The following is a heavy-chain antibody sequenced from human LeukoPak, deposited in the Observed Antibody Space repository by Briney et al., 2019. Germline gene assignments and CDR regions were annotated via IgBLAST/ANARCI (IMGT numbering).Heavy chain of an antibody. CDR1: EFTFSSYA. CDR2: ISGSDGST. D-gene: IGHD1-26*01. CDR3: AIGEFDY. V-gene: IGHV3-23*01. Sequence: RPGGSLRLSCAASEFTFSSYAMSWVRQAPGKGLEWVPSISGSDGSTYYAGSVKGRFTISRDNSKNTLYLQMNSLRAEDTAVYYCAIGEFDYWGQGTLVTVSS. J-gene: IGHJ4*02.